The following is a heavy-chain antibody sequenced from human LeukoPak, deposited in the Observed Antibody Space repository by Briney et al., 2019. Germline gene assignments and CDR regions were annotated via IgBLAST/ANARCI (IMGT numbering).Heavy chain of an antibody. Sequence: GGSLRLSCAASGFTFSSHPMYWVRQAPGKGPEWVSAISGSGGSTYYADSVKGRFTISRDNSKNTLYLQMNSLRAEDTAVYYCARDGRYSSSWHQYYYYMDVWGKGTTVTVSS. V-gene: IGHV3-23*01. CDR2: ISGSGGST. J-gene: IGHJ6*03. CDR1: GFTFSSHP. CDR3: ARDGRYSSSWHQYYYYMDV. D-gene: IGHD6-13*01.